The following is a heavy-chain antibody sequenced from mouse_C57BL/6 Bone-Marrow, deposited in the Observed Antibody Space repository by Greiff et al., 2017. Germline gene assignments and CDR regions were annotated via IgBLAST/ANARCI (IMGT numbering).Heavy chain of an antibody. J-gene: IGHJ4*01. V-gene: IGHV1-59*01. CDR1: GYTFTSYW. Sequence: VQLQQPGAELVRPGTSVTLSCKASGYTFTSYWMHWVKQRPGQGLEWIGVIDPSDNYTNYNQKFKGKATLTVDTSSSTAYMQLSSLTSEDSAVYYCARRHAMDYWGQGTSVTVSS. CDR3: ARRHAMDY. CDR2: IDPSDNYT.